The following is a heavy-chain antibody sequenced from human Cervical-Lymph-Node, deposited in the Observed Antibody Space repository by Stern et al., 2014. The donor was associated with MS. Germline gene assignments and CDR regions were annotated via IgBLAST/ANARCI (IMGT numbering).Heavy chain of an antibody. CDR3: ASSLQDFDY. CDR1: GGSISSSSYY. J-gene: IGHJ4*02. V-gene: IGHV4-39*01. CDR2: IYYSGST. Sequence: QVQLVESGPGLVKPSETLSLTCTVSGGSISSSSYYWGWIRQPPGKGLEWIGSIYYSGSTYYNPSLKSRVTISVDTSKNQFPLKLSSVTAADTAVYYCASSLQDFDYWGQGTLVTVSS. D-gene: IGHD4-11*01.